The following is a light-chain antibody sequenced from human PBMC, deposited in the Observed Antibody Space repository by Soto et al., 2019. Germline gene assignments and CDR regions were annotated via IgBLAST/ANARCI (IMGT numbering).Light chain of an antibody. CDR1: RSISRY. V-gene: IGKV1-39*01. J-gene: IGKJ1*01. CDR3: QQYYSYPQT. CDR2: AAS. Sequence: IQMTQSPSSLSAAVGYRVTITCRASRSISRYLNWYQQRPGKAPKFLIYAASSLQSGVPSRFSGSGSGTDFTLTISCLQSEDFATYYCQQYYSYPQTFGQGTTGDIK.